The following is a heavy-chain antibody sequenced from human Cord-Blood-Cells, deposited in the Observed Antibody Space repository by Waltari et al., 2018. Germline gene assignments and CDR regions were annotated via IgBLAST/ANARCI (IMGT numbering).Heavy chain of an antibody. D-gene: IGHD6-13*01. CDR1: GYSISSGYY. CDR2: IYHSGST. V-gene: IGHV4-38-2*02. CDR3: ARDSIAAGTFDY. J-gene: IGHJ4*02. Sequence: QVQLQESGPGLVKPSETLSLTCAVPGYSISSGYYWGWIRQPPGKGLEWIGSIYHSGSTYYNPSLKSRVTISVDTSKNQFSLKLSSVTAADTAVYYCARDSIAAGTFDYWGQGTLVTVSS.